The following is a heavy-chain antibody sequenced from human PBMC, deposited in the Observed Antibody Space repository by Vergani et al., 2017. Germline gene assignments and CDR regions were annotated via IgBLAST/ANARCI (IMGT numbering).Heavy chain of an antibody. CDR3: AGDYCSSSSCYTRWVYP. V-gene: IGHV1-69*01. CDR2: IIPIFGTA. J-gene: IGHJ5*02. CDR1: GGTFSSYA. Sequence: QVQLVQSGAEVKKPGSSVKVSCKASGGTFSSYAISWVRQAPGQGLEWMGGIIPIFGTANYAQKFRGRVTITADESTSTAYMELSSLRSEDTTVYYCAGDYCSSSSCYTRWVYPWRQGTLVTVSS. D-gene: IGHD2-2*02.